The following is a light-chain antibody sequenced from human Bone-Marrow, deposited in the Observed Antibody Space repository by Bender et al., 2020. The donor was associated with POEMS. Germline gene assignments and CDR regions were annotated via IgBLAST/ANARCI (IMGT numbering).Light chain of an antibody. CDR2: EGT. V-gene: IGLV2-23*01. J-gene: IGLJ1*01. Sequence: QSALTQPASVSGSPGQSITISCTGTNSDIGHYNYVSWYRQDPGKAPKLIIYEGTERPSGISNRFSGSKSDNRASLTISGLQTEDEADYYCCSYEGVGVFGTGTKVTVL. CDR3: CSYEGVGV. CDR1: NSDIGHYNY.